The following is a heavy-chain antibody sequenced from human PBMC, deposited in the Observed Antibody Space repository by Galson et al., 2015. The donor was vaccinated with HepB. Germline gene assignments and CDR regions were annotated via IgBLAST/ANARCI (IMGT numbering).Heavy chain of an antibody. D-gene: IGHD4-17*01. Sequence: CKASGCTLSSYAISWVRQAPGQGLEWMGGIILIFGTANYAQKFQGRVTMTADESTSTAYMELSSLRSEDTAVYYCAREGDYGDYRGEFDPWGQGTLVTVSS. CDR3: AREGDYGDYRGEFDP. CDR1: GCTLSSYA. J-gene: IGHJ5*02. V-gene: IGHV1-69*01. CDR2: IILIFGTA.